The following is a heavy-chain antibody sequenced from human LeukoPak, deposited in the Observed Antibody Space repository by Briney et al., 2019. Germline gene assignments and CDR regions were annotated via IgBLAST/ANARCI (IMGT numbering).Heavy chain of an antibody. J-gene: IGHJ4*02. CDR2: ISSSSYI. V-gene: IGHV3-21*01. CDR1: GFTFSSYS. Sequence: GGSLRLSCAASGFTFSSYSMNWVRQAPGKGLEWVSSISSSSYIYYADSVKGRFTISRDNAKNSLYLQMNSLRAEDTAVYYCARDGALYGSGSYYDRCFDYWGQGTLVTVSS. D-gene: IGHD3-10*01. CDR3: ARDGALYGSGSYYDRCFDY.